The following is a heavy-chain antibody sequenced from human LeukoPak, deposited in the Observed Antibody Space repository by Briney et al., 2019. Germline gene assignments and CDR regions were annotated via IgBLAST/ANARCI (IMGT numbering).Heavy chain of an antibody. J-gene: IGHJ4*02. Sequence: ASVKVSCKASGYTFTSYDIHWVRQATGQGLEWMGWTNPNSGNTGYAQKFQGRVTMTRDTSISTVFMELSSLRSEDTAVYYCARELDGEGATPYYYFDYWGQGTLVTVSS. CDR2: TNPNSGNT. D-gene: IGHD1-26*01. CDR3: ARELDGEGATPYYYFDY. CDR1: GYTFTSYD. V-gene: IGHV1-8*01.